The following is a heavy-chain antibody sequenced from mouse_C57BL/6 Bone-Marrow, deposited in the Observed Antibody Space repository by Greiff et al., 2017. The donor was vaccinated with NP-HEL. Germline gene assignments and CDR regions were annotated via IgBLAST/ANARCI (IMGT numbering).Heavy chain of an antibody. CDR2: IDPEDGDT. CDR1: GFNIKDYY. Sequence: VQLQQSGAELVRPGASVKLSCTASGFNIKDYYMHWVKQRPEQGLEWIGRIDPEDGDTEYAPKFQGKATMTADTSSNTAYLQLSSLTSEDTAVYYCTIYYYGSSLSWCAYWGQGTLVTVAA. CDR3: TIYYYGSSLSWCAY. V-gene: IGHV14-1*01. J-gene: IGHJ3*01. D-gene: IGHD1-1*01.